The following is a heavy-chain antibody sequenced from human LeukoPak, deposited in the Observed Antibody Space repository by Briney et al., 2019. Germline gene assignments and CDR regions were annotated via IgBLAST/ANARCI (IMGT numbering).Heavy chain of an antibody. D-gene: IGHD1-26*01. Sequence: SVKVSCKASGGTFSSYAISWVRQAPGQGLEWMGGIIPIFGTANYAQKFQGRVTITTDESTSTAYMELSSLRSEDTAVYYCARRRELLGPAFDIWGQGTMVTVSS. CDR1: GGTFSSYA. J-gene: IGHJ3*02. CDR3: ARRRELLGPAFDI. V-gene: IGHV1-69*05. CDR2: IIPIFGTA.